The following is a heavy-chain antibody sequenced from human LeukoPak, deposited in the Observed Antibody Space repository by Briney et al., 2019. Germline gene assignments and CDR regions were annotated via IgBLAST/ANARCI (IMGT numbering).Heavy chain of an antibody. Sequence: GESLKISCKASGYSFPDYWIGWVRQMPGKGLEWMGIIYPGDSDTRYSPSFQGQVTISADKSISTAYLQWSSLKASDTAMYYCARRSTTWAFDIWGQGTIVTVSS. J-gene: IGHJ3*02. CDR2: IYPGDSDT. CDR1: GYSFPDYW. V-gene: IGHV5-51*01. D-gene: IGHD2/OR15-2a*01. CDR3: ARRSTTWAFDI.